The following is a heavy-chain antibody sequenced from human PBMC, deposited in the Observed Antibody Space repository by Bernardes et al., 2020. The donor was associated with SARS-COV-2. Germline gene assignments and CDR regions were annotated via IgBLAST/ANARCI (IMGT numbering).Heavy chain of an antibody. CDR2: ISSSNSTI. CDR1: GFTFSTYS. CDR3: ARGPSTYYYGMDV. V-gene: IGHV3-48*01. J-gene: IGHJ6*02. Sequence: GSLRLSCAASGFTFSTYSMNWVRLAPGKGREWLSYISSSNSTIVYADSVKGRFTISRDDAKNSLTLQMNSLRAEDTAVYYCARGPSTYYYGMDVWGQGTTVTVSS.